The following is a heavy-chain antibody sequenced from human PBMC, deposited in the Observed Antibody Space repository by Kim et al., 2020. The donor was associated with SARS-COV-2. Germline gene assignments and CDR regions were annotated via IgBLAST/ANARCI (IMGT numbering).Heavy chain of an antibody. CDR1: GFTFSNYW. V-gene: IGHV3-74*01. J-gene: IGHJ6*02. CDR2: IYNDGTRT. D-gene: IGHD2-21*02. Sequence: GGSLRLSCAASGFTFSNYWMHWVRQAPGKGLEWVSRIYNDGTRTTYADSVRGRFTISRDNAKNTLFLQMNSLRAEDTAVYYCGGVMTANVSDGMDVWGQGTTVTVSS. CDR3: GGVMTANVSDGMDV.